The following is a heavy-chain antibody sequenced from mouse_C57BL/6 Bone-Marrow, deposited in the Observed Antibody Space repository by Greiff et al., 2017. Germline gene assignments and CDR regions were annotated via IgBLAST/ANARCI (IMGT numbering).Heavy chain of an antibody. CDR3: TRGNYYGYFDV. CDR1: GFTFSSYA. J-gene: IGHJ1*03. CDR2: ISSGGDYI. V-gene: IGHV5-9-1*02. Sequence: EVQGVESGEGLVQPGGSLKLPCAASGFTFSSYAMSWVRQTPEKRLEWVAYISSGGDYIYSADTVKGRFTNSRDNARNTLYLQMSSLKSEDTARYYCTRGNYYGYFDVWGTGTTVTVSS.